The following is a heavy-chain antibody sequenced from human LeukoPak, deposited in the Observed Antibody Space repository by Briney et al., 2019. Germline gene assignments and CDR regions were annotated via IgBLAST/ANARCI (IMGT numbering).Heavy chain of an antibody. J-gene: IGHJ4*02. CDR1: GGTFSSYT. CDR2: TIPILGIA. D-gene: IGHD3-10*01. Sequence: ASVKVSCKASGGTFSSYTISWVRQAPGQGLEWMGRTIPILGIANYAQKFQGRVTITADESTSTAYMELSSLRSEDTAVYYCARGELLDYWGQGTLVTVSS. V-gene: IGHV1-69*02. CDR3: ARGELLDY.